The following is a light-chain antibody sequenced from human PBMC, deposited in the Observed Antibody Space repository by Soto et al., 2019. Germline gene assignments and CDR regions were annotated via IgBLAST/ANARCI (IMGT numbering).Light chain of an antibody. CDR3: CSYAGSSLYV. V-gene: IGLV2-23*02. J-gene: IGLJ1*01. CDR2: EVS. CDR1: SSDVGSYNL. Sequence: QSVLTQPASVSGSPGQSITISCTGTSSDVGSYNLVSWYQQHPGKAPKLMIYEVSKRPSGVSNRFSGSKSGNTAPLTISGLQAEDEADYYCCSYAGSSLYVFGTGTKVTVL.